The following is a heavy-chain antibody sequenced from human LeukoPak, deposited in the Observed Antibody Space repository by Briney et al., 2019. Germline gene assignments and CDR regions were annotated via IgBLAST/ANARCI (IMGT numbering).Heavy chain of an antibody. Sequence: GGSLRLSCAASGFTFSSYWMHWVRQAPGKGLVWVSRINTDGSSTSYADSVKGRFTISRDNAKNTLYLQMNSLRAEDTAVYYCARDDFWSGYSFSGFDYWGQGTLVTVSS. D-gene: IGHD3-3*01. CDR1: GFTFSSYW. CDR3: ARDDFWSGYSFSGFDY. J-gene: IGHJ4*02. V-gene: IGHV3-74*01. CDR2: INTDGSST.